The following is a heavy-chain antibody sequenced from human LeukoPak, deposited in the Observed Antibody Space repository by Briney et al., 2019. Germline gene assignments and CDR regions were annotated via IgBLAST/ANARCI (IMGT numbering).Heavy chain of an antibody. Sequence: GGSLRLSCAASGFTFDDYAVHWVRQAPGKGLEWVSLISGDGNSTYYAGSVKGRFTISRDNSKNSLYLQMNSLRTEDTAYYYCASNFGAYYYDTSGYYDFWGQGTLVTVSS. V-gene: IGHV3-43*02. CDR1: GFTFDDYA. D-gene: IGHD3-22*01. CDR2: ISGDGNST. CDR3: ASNFGAYYYDTSGYYDF. J-gene: IGHJ4*02.